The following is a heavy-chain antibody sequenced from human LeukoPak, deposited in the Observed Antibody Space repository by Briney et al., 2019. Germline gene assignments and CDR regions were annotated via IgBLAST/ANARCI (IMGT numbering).Heavy chain of an antibody. Sequence: GESLKISCKASGYSFTGYWIGWVRQMPGKGPEWMGIIYPGDSDTRYSPSFQGQVTISADKSTSTAYLQWSNLKASDTAMYYCARLAAPYWETGYWGQGTLVTVSS. CDR2: IYPGDSDT. D-gene: IGHD2-15*01. V-gene: IGHV5-51*01. J-gene: IGHJ4*02. CDR3: ARLAAPYWETGY. CDR1: GYSFTGYW.